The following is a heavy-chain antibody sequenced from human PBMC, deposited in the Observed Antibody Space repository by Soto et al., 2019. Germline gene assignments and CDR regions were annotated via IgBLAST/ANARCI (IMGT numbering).Heavy chain of an antibody. D-gene: IGHD3-10*01. J-gene: IGHJ4*02. CDR3: ARGTGRYYYGSGSYYPPDY. V-gene: IGHV1-18*01. CDR1: GYTFTSYG. CDR2: ISAYNGNT. Sequence: QVQLVQSGAEVKKPGASVKVSCKASGYTFTSYGISWVRQAPGQGLEWMGWISAYNGNTNYAQKLQGRVTMTTDTXXSXAXXELRSLRSDDTAVYYCARGTGRYYYGSGSYYPPDYWGQGTLVTVSS.